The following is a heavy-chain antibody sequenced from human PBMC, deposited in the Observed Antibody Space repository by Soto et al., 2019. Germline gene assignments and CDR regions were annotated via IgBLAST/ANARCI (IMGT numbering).Heavy chain of an antibody. J-gene: IGHJ4*02. CDR1: GESISSSSYY. CDR2: IYYSGRT. V-gene: IGHV4-39*01. Sequence: SETLSLTCIVSGESISSSSYYWGWIRQPPGKGLEWIGSIYYSGRTYYNPSFKSRVTISIDTSKNQFSLKLSSVTTTDTAVYYCARQRTTVVTQAYFDHWGQGALVTVLL. CDR3: ARQRTTVVTQAYFDH. D-gene: IGHD2-21*02.